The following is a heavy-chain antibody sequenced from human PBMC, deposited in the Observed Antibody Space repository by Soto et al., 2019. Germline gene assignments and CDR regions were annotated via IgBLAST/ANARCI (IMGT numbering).Heavy chain of an antibody. Sequence: GGSLRLSCAASGFTFSSYWMSWVRQAPGKGLEWVANIKQDGSEKYYVDSVKGRFTISRDNAKNSLYLQMNSLRAEDTAVYYCARDKGDFWSGYYGYYYYGMDVWGQGTTVTVSS. CDR1: GFTFSSYW. CDR2: IKQDGSEK. V-gene: IGHV3-7*01. CDR3: ARDKGDFWSGYYGYYYYGMDV. J-gene: IGHJ6*02. D-gene: IGHD3-3*01.